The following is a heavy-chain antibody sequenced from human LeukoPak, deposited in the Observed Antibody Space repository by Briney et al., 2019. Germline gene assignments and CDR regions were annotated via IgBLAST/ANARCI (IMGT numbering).Heavy chain of an antibody. V-gene: IGHV4-38-2*01. CDR2: ISHSGNS. Sequence: SETLSLTCAVSSYSISSGSYWGWIRQSPGKGLEWVGSISHSGNSYYNPSLKSRLTTSVDTSKNQFSLKLTSVTAADTALYYCARVTYVDDMLYQYFDYWGQGILVTVSS. D-gene: IGHD4-17*01. J-gene: IGHJ4*02. CDR3: ARVTYVDDMLYQYFDY. CDR1: SYSISSGSY.